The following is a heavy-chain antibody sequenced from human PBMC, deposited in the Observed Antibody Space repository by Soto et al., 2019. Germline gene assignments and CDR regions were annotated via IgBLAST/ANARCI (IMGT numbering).Heavy chain of an antibody. V-gene: IGHV1-46*01. CDR2: INPSGGST. CDR1: GYTFTSYF. CDR3: ARQYCSGGSCYTLDY. Sequence: ASVKVSCKASGYTFTSYFMHWVRQAPGQGLEWMGIINPSGGSTSYAQKFQGRVTMTGDTSTSTVYMELSSLRSEDTAVYYCARQYCSGGSCYTLDYWGQGTLVTVSS. D-gene: IGHD2-15*01. J-gene: IGHJ4*02.